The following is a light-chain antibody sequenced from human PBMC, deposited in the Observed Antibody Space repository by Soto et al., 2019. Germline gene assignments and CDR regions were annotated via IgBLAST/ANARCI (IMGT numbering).Light chain of an antibody. CDR3: SSYTSSSTYV. J-gene: IGLJ1*01. Sequence: QSVLTQPASVSGSPGQSIAISCTGTSSDIGAYNYVSWHQQYPGKAPKLMIYDVSNRPSGVSNRFSGSKSGNTASLTISGLQAEDEADYYCSSYTSSSTYVFGTGTKVTVL. CDR1: SSDIGAYNY. V-gene: IGLV2-14*03. CDR2: DVS.